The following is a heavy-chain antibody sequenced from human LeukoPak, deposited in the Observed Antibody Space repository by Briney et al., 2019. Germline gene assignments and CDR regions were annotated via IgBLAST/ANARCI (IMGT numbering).Heavy chain of an antibody. CDR2: INPSGGST. V-gene: IGHV1-46*01. CDR3: ARGARPYYYDSSEHSFDY. CDR1: GYTFTSYY. J-gene: IGHJ4*02. D-gene: IGHD3-22*01. Sequence: GASVTVSCKASGYTFTSYYMHWVRQAPGQGLEWMGIINPSGGSTSYAQKFQGRVTMTRDTSTSTVYMELSSLRSEDTAVYYCARGARPYYYDSSEHSFDYWGQGTLVTVSS.